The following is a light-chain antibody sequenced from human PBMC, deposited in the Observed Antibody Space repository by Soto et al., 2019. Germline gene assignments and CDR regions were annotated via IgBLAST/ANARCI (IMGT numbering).Light chain of an antibody. CDR3: SSYAGSNNAYV. CDR1: SSDVGGYNY. Sequence: QSVLTQPPSASGSPGQSVTISCTGTSSDVGGYNYVSWYQQHPGKAPKLMIYEVSKRPSGVPDRFFGSKSGNTASLTVSGLQAEDEADYYCSSYAGSNNAYVFGTGTKLTVL. CDR2: EVS. V-gene: IGLV2-8*01. J-gene: IGLJ1*01.